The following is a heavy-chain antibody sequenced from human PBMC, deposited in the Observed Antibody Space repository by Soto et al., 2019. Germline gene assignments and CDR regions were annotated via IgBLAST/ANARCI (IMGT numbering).Heavy chain of an antibody. Sequence: PGGSLRLSCAASGFTFSSYEMNWVRQAPGKGLEWVSNISRGGGTIYYADSVRGRFTVSRDNAKNSLDLQMNSLRAEDTAVYYCARGEAAAGIFGHWGQGTLVTVSS. V-gene: IGHV3-48*03. CDR3: ARGEAAAGIFGH. CDR1: GFTFSSYE. D-gene: IGHD6-13*01. J-gene: IGHJ4*02. CDR2: ISRGGGTI.